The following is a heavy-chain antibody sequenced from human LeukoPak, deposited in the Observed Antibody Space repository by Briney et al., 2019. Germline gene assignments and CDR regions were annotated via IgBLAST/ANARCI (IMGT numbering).Heavy chain of an antibody. Sequence: ASVMVSCKASGYTFTSYDINWVRQATGQGLEWMGWMNPNSGNTGYAQKFQGRVTMTRNTSISTAYMELSSLRSEDTAVYYCARAEYVWGSYRYARGSPPGYWGQGTLVTVSS. V-gene: IGHV1-8*01. D-gene: IGHD3-16*02. J-gene: IGHJ4*02. CDR1: GYTFTSYD. CDR3: ARAEYVWGSYRYARGSPPGY. CDR2: MNPNSGNT.